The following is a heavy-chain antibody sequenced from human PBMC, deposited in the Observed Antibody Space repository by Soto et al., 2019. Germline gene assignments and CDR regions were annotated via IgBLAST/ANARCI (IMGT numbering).Heavy chain of an antibody. V-gene: IGHV4-39*01. D-gene: IGHD3-3*01. CDR3: DSTYYDFWSGYYPYYYYGMDV. Sequence: ASETLSLTCTVSGGSLSRSSYYLGWIRQPPGKGLEWIGSIYYSGSTYYNPSLKSRVTISVDTSKNQFSLKLSSVTAADTAVYYCDSTYYDFWSGYYPYYYYGMDVWGQGTTVTVSS. CDR2: IYYSGST. CDR1: GGSLSRSSYY. J-gene: IGHJ6*02.